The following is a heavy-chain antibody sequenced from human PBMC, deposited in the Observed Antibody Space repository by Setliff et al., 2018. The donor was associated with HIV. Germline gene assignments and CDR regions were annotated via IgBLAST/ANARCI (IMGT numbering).Heavy chain of an antibody. V-gene: IGHV3-23*01. J-gene: IGHJ4*01. CDR2: AGGSGANT. Sequence: GSLRLSCAASGFTFSSYAMSWVRQAPGKGLEWVSVAGGSGANTFYADSMKGRFTTSRDNSKNTLYLQMNRLSVDDTAVYYCAKDGISGGSYPPYYFDYWGHGTLVTVSS. D-gene: IGHD2-15*01. CDR1: GFTFSSYA. CDR3: AKDGISGGSYPPYYFDY.